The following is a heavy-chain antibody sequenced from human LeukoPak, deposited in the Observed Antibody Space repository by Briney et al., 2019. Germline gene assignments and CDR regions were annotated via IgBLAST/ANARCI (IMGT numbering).Heavy chain of an antibody. V-gene: IGHV1-69*04. J-gene: IGHJ3*02. CDR3: ARKMYYYDSSGYRGDAFDI. D-gene: IGHD3-22*01. CDR2: IIPILGIA. Sequence: SVKVSCKASGGTFSSYAISWVRQAPGQGLEWMGRIIPILGIANYAQKFQGRVTITADKSTSTAYMELSSLRSEDTAVYYCARKMYYYDSSGYRGDAFDIWGQGTMVTVSS. CDR1: GGTFSSYA.